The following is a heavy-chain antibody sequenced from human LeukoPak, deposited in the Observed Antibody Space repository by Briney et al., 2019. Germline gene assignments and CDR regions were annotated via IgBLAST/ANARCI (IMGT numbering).Heavy chain of an antibody. V-gene: IGHV1-18*01. CDR1: GYTFTSYT. D-gene: IGHD6-19*01. CDR3: ARMKHTSAWSGGSWFDP. Sequence: ASVKVSCKASGYTFTSYTISWVRQAPGQGLEWMGWISAYNGNTNYAQNLQGRVTMTTDTSTNTVYMELGSLRSDDTAIYYCARMKHTSAWSGGSWFDPWGQGTLVTVSS. J-gene: IGHJ5*02. CDR2: ISAYNGNT.